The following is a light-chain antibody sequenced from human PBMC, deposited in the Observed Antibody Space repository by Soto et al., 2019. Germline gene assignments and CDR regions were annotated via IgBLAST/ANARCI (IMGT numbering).Light chain of an antibody. Sequence: AIQLTQSPSSLSASVGDRVTITCRVSQGIRDDLGWYQQKPGKAPKLLIYAASSLESGVPSRFSGSGSGTDFTLTISSLQPEDFATYYCLQDYSYPLTFGGGTKVEI. CDR2: AAS. CDR3: LQDYSYPLT. V-gene: IGKV1-6*01. J-gene: IGKJ4*01. CDR1: QGIRDD.